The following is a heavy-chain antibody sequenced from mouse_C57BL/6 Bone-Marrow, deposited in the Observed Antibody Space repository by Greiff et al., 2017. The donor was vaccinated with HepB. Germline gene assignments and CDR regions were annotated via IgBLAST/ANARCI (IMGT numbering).Heavy chain of an antibody. CDR3: AKSGDLLGYFDY. CDR2: INPNNGGT. CDR1: GYTFTDYY. J-gene: IGHJ2*01. D-gene: IGHD2-1*01. V-gene: IGHV1-26*01. Sequence: VQLQQSGPELVKPGASVKISCKASGYTFTDYYMNWVKQSHGKSLEWIGDINPNNGGTSYNQKFKGKATLTVDKSSSTAYMELRSLTSEDSAVYYCAKSGDLLGYFDYWGQGTTLTVSS.